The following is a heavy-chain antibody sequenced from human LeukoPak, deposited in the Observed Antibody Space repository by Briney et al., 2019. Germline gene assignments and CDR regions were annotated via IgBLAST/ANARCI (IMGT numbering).Heavy chain of an antibody. CDR2: IIPIFGTA. CDR1: GGTFSSYA. D-gene: IGHD3-22*01. V-gene: IGHV1-69*06. CDR3: ASFPYYDSSGYYYSAFDI. Sequence: SVKVSCKASGGTFSSYAISWVRQAPGQGLEWMGGIIPIFGTANYAQKFQGRVTITADKSTSTAYMELSSLRSEDTAVYYCASFPYYDSSGYYYSAFDIWGQGTMVTVSS. J-gene: IGHJ3*02.